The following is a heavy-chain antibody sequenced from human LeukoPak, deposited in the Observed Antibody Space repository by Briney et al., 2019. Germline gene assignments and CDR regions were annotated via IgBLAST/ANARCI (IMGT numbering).Heavy chain of an antibody. J-gene: IGHJ6*02. CDR2: ISYDGSNK. Sequence: HTGGSLRLSCAASGFTFSSSGMHWVRQAPGKGLEWVAVISYDGSNKYYADSVKGRFTISRDNAKNSLYLQMNSLRVEDTALYYCAKDLTPGGADVWGQGTTVTVSS. CDR3: AKDLTPGGADV. CDR1: GFTFSSSG. D-gene: IGHD1-14*01. V-gene: IGHV3-30*18.